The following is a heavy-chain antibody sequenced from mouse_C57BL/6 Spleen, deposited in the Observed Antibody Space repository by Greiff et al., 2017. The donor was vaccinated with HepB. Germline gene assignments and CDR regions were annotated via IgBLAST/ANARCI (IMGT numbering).Heavy chain of an antibody. J-gene: IGHJ3*01. CDR2: IDPNSGGT. Sequence: VQLKESGAELVKPGASVKLSCKASGYTFTSYWMHWVKQRPGRGLEWIGRIDPNSGGTKYNEKFKSKATLTVDKPSSTAYMQLSSLTSEDSAVYYCARPYYSSYVGAWFAYWGQGTLVTVSA. D-gene: IGHD2-5*01. CDR3: ARPYYSSYVGAWFAY. V-gene: IGHV1-72*01. CDR1: GYTFTSYW.